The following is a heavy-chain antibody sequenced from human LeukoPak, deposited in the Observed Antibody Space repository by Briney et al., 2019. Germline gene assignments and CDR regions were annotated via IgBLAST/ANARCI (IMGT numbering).Heavy chain of an antibody. CDR1: GYSISSGYY. J-gene: IGHJ4*02. V-gene: IGHV4-38-2*02. Sequence: PSETLSLACTVSGYSISSGYYWGWIRQPPGKGLEWIGGIYHSGSTFYNPSLKSRVTISVDTSKNQFSLKRSPVTAANTAVYYCASVGIAARPSHWGQGTLVTVSA. CDR2: IYHSGST. CDR3: ASVGIAARPSH. D-gene: IGHD6-6*01.